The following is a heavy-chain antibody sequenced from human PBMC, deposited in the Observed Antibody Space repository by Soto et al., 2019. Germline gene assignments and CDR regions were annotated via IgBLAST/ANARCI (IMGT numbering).Heavy chain of an antibody. CDR1: GGSISSYY. D-gene: IGHD3-9*01. CDR3: ARHEPRYFDANWLDP. J-gene: IGHJ5*02. Sequence: SETLSLTCTVSGGSISSYYWSWIRQPPGKGLEWIGYIYYSGSTNYNPSLKSRVTISVGTSKNQFSLKLSSVTAADTAVYYCARHEPRYFDANWLDPWGQGTLVTVSS. CDR2: IYYSGST. V-gene: IGHV4-59*08.